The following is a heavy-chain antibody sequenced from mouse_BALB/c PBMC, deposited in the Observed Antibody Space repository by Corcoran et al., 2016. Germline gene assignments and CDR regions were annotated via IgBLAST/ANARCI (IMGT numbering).Heavy chain of an antibody. D-gene: IGHD1-1*01. Sequence: QIQLVQTGPELKKTGETVKISCKASGYTFTNYGMNWVKQAPGKGLKWMGWINTYTGEPTYADDFKGRFAFSLETSASTAYLQINKLKNEDTATNFCAIAYYYGRSLDFCGHSPPLTLSS. CDR3: AIAYYYGRSLDF. J-gene: IGHJ2*01. CDR2: INTYTGEP. V-gene: IGHV9-3-1*01. CDR1: GYTFTNYG.